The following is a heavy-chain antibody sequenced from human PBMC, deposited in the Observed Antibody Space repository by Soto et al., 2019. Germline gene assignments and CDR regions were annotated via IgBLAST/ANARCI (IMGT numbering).Heavy chain of an antibody. CDR3: ARDSNRGGYFDY. Sequence: QVQLVQSGAEVKKPGSSVKVSCKASGGTFSSYAISWVRQAPGQGLEWMGGIIPIFGTANYAQKFQGRVTITADEAMSTAYMELRSLRSDDTAVDYCARDSNRGGYFDYWGQGPLVTVSS. CDR2: IIPIFGTA. D-gene: IGHD4-4*01. V-gene: IGHV1-69*01. CDR1: GGTFSSYA. J-gene: IGHJ4*02.